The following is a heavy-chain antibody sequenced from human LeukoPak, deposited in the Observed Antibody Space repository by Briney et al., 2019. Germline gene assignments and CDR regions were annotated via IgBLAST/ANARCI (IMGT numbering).Heavy chain of an antibody. Sequence: PGGSLRLSCAASGFTFSDYSMNWVRQAPGKGLEDLSYINSDGKTTWYADSVKGRFTASRDNAKNSLYLQMNSLRAEDTAVYYCAKDSYGSGSPDGAFDIWGQGTMVTVSS. CDR2: INSDGKTT. D-gene: IGHD3-10*01. CDR1: GFTFSDYS. V-gene: IGHV3-48*01. CDR3: AKDSYGSGSPDGAFDI. J-gene: IGHJ3*02.